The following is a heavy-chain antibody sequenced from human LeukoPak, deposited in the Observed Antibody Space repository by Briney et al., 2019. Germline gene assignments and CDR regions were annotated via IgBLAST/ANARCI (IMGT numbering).Heavy chain of an antibody. J-gene: IGHJ5*02. D-gene: IGHD2-8*01. CDR2: IETSGST. Sequence: SETLSLTCTVSGASISSGGYFWSWIRQPAGKGVEWIGRIETSGSTNYNPSLKSRVTISVDTSQNQFSLKLRSVTAADTAVYYCARALCINGICEWFDPWGQGTLVTVSS. CDR3: ARALCINGICEWFDP. CDR1: GASISSGGYF. V-gene: IGHV4-61*02.